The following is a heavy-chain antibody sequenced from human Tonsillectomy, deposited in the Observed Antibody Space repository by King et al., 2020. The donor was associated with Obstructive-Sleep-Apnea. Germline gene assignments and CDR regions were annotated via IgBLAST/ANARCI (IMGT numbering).Heavy chain of an antibody. CDR1: GFSFSSYW. V-gene: IGHV3-74*01. Sequence: VQLVESGGGLVQPGGSLRLSCAASGFSFSSYWMHWVRQAPGKGLVWVSRINSDGSSTSYADSVKGRFTISRDNAKNTLYVQMNSLRAEDTAVYYCARAGCYDSSGYYYDAFDIWGQGTMVTVSS. J-gene: IGHJ3*02. D-gene: IGHD3-22*01. CDR2: INSDGSST. CDR3: ARAGCYDSSGYYYDAFDI.